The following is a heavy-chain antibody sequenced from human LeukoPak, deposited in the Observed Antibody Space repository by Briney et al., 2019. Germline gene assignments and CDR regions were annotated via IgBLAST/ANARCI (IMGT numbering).Heavy chain of an antibody. Sequence: SETLSLTCTASGGSISSMTYYWGWLRQPPGKGLEWIGNVYHSGSTYYNPSLESRVTISIDTSRNQFSLKLSSVTAADTAVYYCARRGVGVIVSNDAFAIWGRGTMVTVSS. CDR3: ARRGVGVIVSNDAFAI. J-gene: IGHJ3*02. CDR1: GGSISSMTYY. CDR2: VYHSGST. V-gene: IGHV4-39*01. D-gene: IGHD2-21*01.